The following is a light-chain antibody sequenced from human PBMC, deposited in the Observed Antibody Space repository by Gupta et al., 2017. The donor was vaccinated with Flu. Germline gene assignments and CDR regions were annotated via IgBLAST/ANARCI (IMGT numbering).Light chain of an antibody. CDR1: QGIRND. CDR3: RQYENYPRT. J-gene: IGKJ1*01. Sequence: AIQMTQSPSSLSASVGDRVPIPCRASQGIRNDLGWYQQKPGKAPKLLIYAASSLQSGVPSRFSGSGSGTDFTLTISSLQPEDFATYYCRQYENYPRTFGQGTKVEIK. V-gene: IGKV1-6*01. CDR2: AAS.